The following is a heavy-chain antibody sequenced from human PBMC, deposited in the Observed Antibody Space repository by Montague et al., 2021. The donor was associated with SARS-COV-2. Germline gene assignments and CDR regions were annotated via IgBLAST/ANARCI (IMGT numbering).Heavy chain of an antibody. CDR3: AREISGPDYFDY. D-gene: IGHD3-10*01. J-gene: IGHJ4*02. V-gene: IGHV4-59*01. CDR2: IYYSGST. Sequence: SETLSLTCTVSGDSISRDYWTWIRQPPGRGLGWIGYIYYSGSTNYNPSLESRVTISADTSKNHFSLKLRSVTAADTAVYYCAREISGPDYFDYWGQGTLVTVSS. CDR1: GDSISRDY.